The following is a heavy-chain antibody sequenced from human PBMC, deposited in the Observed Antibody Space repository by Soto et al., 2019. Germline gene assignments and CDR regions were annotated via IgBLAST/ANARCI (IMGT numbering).Heavy chain of an antibody. Sequence: SETLSLTCTVSGGSISSGGYYWSWIRQHPGKGLEWIGYIYYSGSTYYNPSLKSRVTISVDTSKNQFSLRLSSVTAADTAVYYCARRYGGNFDYWGQGTLVTVSS. CDR2: IYYSGST. D-gene: IGHD2-15*01. J-gene: IGHJ4*02. CDR1: GGSISSGGYY. CDR3: ARRYGGNFDY. V-gene: IGHV4-31*03.